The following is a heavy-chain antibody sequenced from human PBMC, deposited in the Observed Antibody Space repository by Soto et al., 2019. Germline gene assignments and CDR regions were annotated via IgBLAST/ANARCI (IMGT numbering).Heavy chain of an antibody. Sequence: ASVKVYCKASGYTFTSYDINWVGPATGQGLEWMGWMNPNSGNTGYAQKFQGRVTMTRNTSISTAYMELSSLRSEDTAVYYCARGYTSMGLDAFDIWGQGTMVTFSS. CDR3: ARGYTSMGLDAFDI. CDR1: GYTFTSYD. J-gene: IGHJ3*02. D-gene: IGHD5-18*01. V-gene: IGHV1-8*01. CDR2: MNPNSGNT.